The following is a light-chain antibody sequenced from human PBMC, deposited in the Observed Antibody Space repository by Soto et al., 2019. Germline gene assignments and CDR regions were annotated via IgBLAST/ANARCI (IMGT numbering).Light chain of an antibody. CDR2: GAS. CDR3: QQSYRSPYT. V-gene: IGKV1-39*01. CDR1: QSINIY. Sequence: IQLTQSPSSLSASLGDRVTVTCRASQSINIYLNWYQQKPGKAPTLLIYGASTLQSGVPSRFSGGGSRTDFTLIISSLQNEVFATYCCQQSYRSPYTFGQGTKLEI. J-gene: IGKJ2*01.